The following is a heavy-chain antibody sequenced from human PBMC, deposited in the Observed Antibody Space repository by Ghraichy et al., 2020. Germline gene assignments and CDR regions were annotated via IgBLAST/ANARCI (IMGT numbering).Heavy chain of an antibody. V-gene: IGHV4-59*01. J-gene: IGHJ4*02. CDR1: GGSISSYY. CDR3: ARGRLNFWSGYYYFDY. D-gene: IGHD3-3*01. Sequence: SETLSLTCTVSGGSISSYYWSWIRQPPGKGLEWIGYIYYSGSTNYNPSLKSRVTISVDTSKNQFSLKLSSVTAADTAVYYCARGRLNFWSGYYYFDYWGQGTLVTVSS. CDR2: IYYSGST.